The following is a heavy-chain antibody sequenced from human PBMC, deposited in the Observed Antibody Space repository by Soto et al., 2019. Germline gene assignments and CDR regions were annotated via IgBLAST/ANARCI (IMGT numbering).Heavy chain of an antibody. V-gene: IGHV3-48*01. CDR1: GLTFSTYG. CDR3: AKDQDQYYYYYGMDV. CDR2: ISSSSSSK. Sequence: VQLVESGGGLVQPGGSLRLSCAASGLTFSTYGMNWVRQAPGKGLEWVSYISSSSSSKSYADSVKGRFTISRDNAKNSLYLQMNSLRAEDTALYYCAKDQDQYYYYYGMDVWGQGTTVTVSS. D-gene: IGHD2-2*01. J-gene: IGHJ6*02.